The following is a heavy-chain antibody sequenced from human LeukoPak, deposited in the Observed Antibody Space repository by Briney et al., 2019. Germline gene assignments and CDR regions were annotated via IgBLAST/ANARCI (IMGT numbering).Heavy chain of an antibody. CDR1: GFTFTTYT. CDR2: ISSRSSDI. V-gene: IGHV3-21*01. D-gene: IGHD3-10*01. CDR3: ARVDYASGSYY. Sequence: PGGSLRLTCVASGFTFTTYTMNWVRQAPGKGLEWVSSISSRSSDIYYADSLKGRFTTSRDNAKNSLYLQMNGLRAEDTAVYYCARVDYASGSYYWGQGTLVTVPS. J-gene: IGHJ4*02.